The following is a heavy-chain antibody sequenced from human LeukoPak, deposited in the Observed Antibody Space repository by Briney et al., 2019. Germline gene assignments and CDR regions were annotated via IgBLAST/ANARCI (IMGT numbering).Heavy chain of an antibody. CDR1: GYSFTTYW. J-gene: IGHJ4*02. CDR3: ARRSCSGSICYDY. D-gene: IGHD2-15*01. CDR2: IYPGDSDT. V-gene: IGHV5-51*01. Sequence: GESLKISCKGSGYSFTTYWIGWVRQMPGKGLEWMGIIYPGDSDTRYSPSFQGQVTISADKSISTAYLQWSSLKASGTAIYYCARRSCSGSICYDYWGQGTLVTVS.